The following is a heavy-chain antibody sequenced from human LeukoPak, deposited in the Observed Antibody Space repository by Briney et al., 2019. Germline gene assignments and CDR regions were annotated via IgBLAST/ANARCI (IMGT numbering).Heavy chain of an antibody. V-gene: IGHV4-34*01. CDR2: INHSGST. CDR3: ARVGGYYYDSSGYGY. CDR1: GGSFSGYY. J-gene: IGHJ4*02. Sequence: SETLSLTCAVYGGSFSGYYWSWIRQPPGKGLEWIGEINHSGSTNYNPSLKSRVTISVDTSKNQFSLELSSVTAADTAVYYCARVGGYYYDSSGYGYWGQGTLVTVSS. D-gene: IGHD3-22*01.